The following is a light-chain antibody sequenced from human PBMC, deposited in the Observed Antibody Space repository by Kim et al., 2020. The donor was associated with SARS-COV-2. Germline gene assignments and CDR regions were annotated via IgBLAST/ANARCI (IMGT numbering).Light chain of an antibody. CDR3: QQRSS. Sequence: ATLALSRGERATLSCRASQSGSNYLAWYQQRPGQAPRLLIYDASKRAIGIPDRCSGSGSGTDFTLTISRLEPEDSAVYFCQQRSSFGQGTRLEIK. V-gene: IGKV3-11*01. CDR2: DAS. J-gene: IGKJ5*01. CDR1: QSGSNY.